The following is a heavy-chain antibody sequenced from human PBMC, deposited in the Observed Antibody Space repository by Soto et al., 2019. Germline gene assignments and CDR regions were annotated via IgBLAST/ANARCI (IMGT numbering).Heavy chain of an antibody. V-gene: IGHV4-31*03. Sequence: PSETLSLTCTVSGGSISSGGYYWSWIRQHPGKGLEWIGYIYYSGSTYYNPSLKSRVTISVDTSKNQFSLKLSSVTAADTAVYYCARATLLWFGGLSYRMDVCRQLHTFTVSS. J-gene: IGHJ6*02. CDR1: GGSISSGGYY. CDR2: IYYSGST. CDR3: ARATLLWFGGLSYRMDV. D-gene: IGHD3-10*01.